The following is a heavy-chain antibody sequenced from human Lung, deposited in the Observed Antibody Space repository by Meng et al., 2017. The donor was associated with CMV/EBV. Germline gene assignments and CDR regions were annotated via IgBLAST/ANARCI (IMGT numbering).Heavy chain of an antibody. V-gene: IGHV1-2*02. CDR3: ARELEQQLSGMDV. Sequence: AXVXVSXXASGYTFTGYYIHWLRQAPGQGLEWMGWINPNSGGTNYALKFQGRVTMTRDTSINTAYMELSRLRSDDTAVYYCARELEQQLSGMDVWGQGTTVXVSS. J-gene: IGHJ6*02. CDR2: INPNSGGT. CDR1: GYTFTGYY. D-gene: IGHD6-13*01.